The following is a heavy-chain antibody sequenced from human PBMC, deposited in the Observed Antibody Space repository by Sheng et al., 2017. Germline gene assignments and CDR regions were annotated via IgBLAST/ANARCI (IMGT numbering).Heavy chain of an antibody. CDR3: ARVLQATTADY. CDR1: GGSISSSSYY. J-gene: IGHJ4*02. V-gene: IGHV4-39*07. Sequence: QLQLQESGPGLVKPSETLSLTCTVSGGSISSSSYYWGWIRQPPGKGLEWIGSIYYSGSTYYNPSLKSRVTISVDTSKNQFSLKLSSVTAADTAVYYCARVLQATTADYWGQGTLVTVSS. CDR2: IYYSGST. D-gene: IGHD4-4*01.